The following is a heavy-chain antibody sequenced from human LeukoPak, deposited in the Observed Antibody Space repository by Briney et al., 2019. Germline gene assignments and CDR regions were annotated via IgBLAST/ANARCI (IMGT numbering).Heavy chain of an antibody. Sequence: GASVKVSCKASGGTFSSYAISWVRQAPGQGLEWMGGITPIFGTANYAQKFQGRVTIITDESTSTAYMELSSLRSEDTAVYYCARGIVADYYYYMDVWGKGTTVTVSS. CDR1: GGTFSSYA. CDR2: ITPIFGTA. CDR3: ARGIVADYYYYMDV. J-gene: IGHJ6*03. D-gene: IGHD5-12*01. V-gene: IGHV1-69*05.